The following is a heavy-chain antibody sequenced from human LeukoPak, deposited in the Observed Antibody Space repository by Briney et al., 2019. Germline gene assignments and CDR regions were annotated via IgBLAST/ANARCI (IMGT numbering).Heavy chain of an antibody. D-gene: IGHD5-18*01. Sequence: GESLKISCKGAGYIFSNYWIGWGRQVPGKGLEGMGIIYPADSDTKYSPSFQGQVTISADKSISTAYLQWSSLKASDTAMYYCARLGSYGYPVFDYWGQGTLVTVSS. CDR2: IYPADSDT. CDR3: ARLGSYGYPVFDY. CDR1: GYIFSNYW. V-gene: IGHV5-51*01. J-gene: IGHJ4*02.